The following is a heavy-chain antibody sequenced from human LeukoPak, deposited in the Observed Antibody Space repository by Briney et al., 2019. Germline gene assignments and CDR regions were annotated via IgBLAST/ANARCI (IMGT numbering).Heavy chain of an antibody. CDR2: IYSGGGT. CDR3: ASKSSSGWYSRY. V-gene: IGHV3-53*01. CDR1: GFTVSNNY. D-gene: IGHD6-19*01. J-gene: IGHJ4*02. Sequence: GGSLRLSCAASGFTVSNNYMSWVRQAPGKGLECVSVIYSGGGTYYADSVKGRFTMSRDSSKNTVFLQMNSLRVEDTAMYHCASKSSSGWYSRYWGQGTLVTVSS.